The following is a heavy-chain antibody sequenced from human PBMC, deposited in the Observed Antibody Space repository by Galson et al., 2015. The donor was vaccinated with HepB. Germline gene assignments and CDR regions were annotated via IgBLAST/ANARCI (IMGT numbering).Heavy chain of an antibody. CDR3: ARVDWGSGSSWTFDY. D-gene: IGHD6-13*01. V-gene: IGHV3-33*01. CDR1: GFTFSSYG. J-gene: IGHJ4*02. Sequence: SLRLSCAASGFTFSSYGMHWVRQAPGKGLEWVAVIWYDGSNKYYADSVKGRFTISRDNSKNTLYLQMNSLRAEDTAVYYCARVDWGSGSSWTFDYWGQGTLVTVSS. CDR2: IWYDGSNK.